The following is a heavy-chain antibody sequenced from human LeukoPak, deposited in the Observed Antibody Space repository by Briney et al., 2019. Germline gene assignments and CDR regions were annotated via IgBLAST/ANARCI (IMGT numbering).Heavy chain of an antibody. Sequence: SQTLSLTCTVSGDSISSGSYYWSWIRQPAGKGLEWIGRIYTSGSTNYNPSLKSRVTISVDTSKSQFSLNLSSVTAADTAVYYCARHLLTYDSSGYSLPAFDIWGQGTMVTVSS. CDR1: GDSISSGSYY. V-gene: IGHV4-61*02. CDR2: IYTSGST. J-gene: IGHJ3*02. CDR3: ARHLLTYDSSGYSLPAFDI. D-gene: IGHD3-22*01.